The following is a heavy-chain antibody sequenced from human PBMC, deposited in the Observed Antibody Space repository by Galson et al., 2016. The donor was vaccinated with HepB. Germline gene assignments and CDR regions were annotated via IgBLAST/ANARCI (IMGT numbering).Heavy chain of an antibody. Sequence: SLRLSCAASGFTFSSYSMNWVRQAPGKGLEWVSCISSISTIYYADPVMGRFIISRDNAKTSLYLQMNSRRDEDTAVYYCARAGHSSGWYPFNFWWFDPWGQGTLVTVSS. J-gene: IGHJ5*02. D-gene: IGHD6-19*01. CDR3: ARAGHSSGWYPFNFWWFDP. CDR1: GFTFSSYS. V-gene: IGHV3-48*02. CDR2: ISSISTI.